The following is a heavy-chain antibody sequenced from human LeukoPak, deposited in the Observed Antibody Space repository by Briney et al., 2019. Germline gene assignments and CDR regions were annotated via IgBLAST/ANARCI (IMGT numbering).Heavy chain of an antibody. J-gene: IGHJ6*04. CDR2: ISGSGDNT. V-gene: IGHV3-23*01. CDR1: GFTFSSYA. Sequence: PGGSLRLSSAASGFTFSSYAMNWVRQAPGKGLEWVSAISGSGDNTYYADSVKGRFTISRDNSKNTLYLQMDSLRAEDTAVYYCAKERYSSGWYAYMDVWGTGTTVTVSS. CDR3: AKERYSSGWYAYMDV. D-gene: IGHD6-19*01.